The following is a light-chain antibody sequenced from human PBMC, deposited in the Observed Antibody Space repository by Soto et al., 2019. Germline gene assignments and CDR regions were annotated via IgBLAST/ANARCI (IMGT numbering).Light chain of an antibody. J-gene: IGKJ2*01. CDR1: QSVSSSY. V-gene: IGKV3-20*01. Sequence: EIVLTQSPGTLSLSPGERATLSCRASQSVSSSYLAWYQQKPGQAPRLLIYGASSRATGIPDRFSGSGSGTYFTLTISRLEPDDFAVYDCQQYGSSPPGTFGQGTKLEIK. CDR2: GAS. CDR3: QQYGSSPPGT.